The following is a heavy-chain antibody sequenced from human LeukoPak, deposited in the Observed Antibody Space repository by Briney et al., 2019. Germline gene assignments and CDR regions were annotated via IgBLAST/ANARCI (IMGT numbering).Heavy chain of an antibody. CDR2: IHNSGRT. CDR3: ARHGTISSESYFDY. Sequence: SETLSLTCSVSGGSVSSYYWSWIRQSPGKGLEWIGYIHNSGRTNYNPSLKSRVTGFVDTSKNQVSLRLSSVTAADTAVYYCARHGTISSESYFDYWAREPWSPSPQ. D-gene: IGHD1-14*01. CDR1: GGSVSSYY. V-gene: IGHV4-59*08. J-gene: IGHJ4*02.